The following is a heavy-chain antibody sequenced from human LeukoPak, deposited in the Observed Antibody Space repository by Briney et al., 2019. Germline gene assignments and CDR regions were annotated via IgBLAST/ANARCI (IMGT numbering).Heavy chain of an antibody. J-gene: IGHJ6*03. CDR3: ASRDYSISGDYYYYYMDV. CDR1: GGPISSNNW. CDR2: IYHSGST. D-gene: IGHD6-6*01. Sequence: KSSETLSLTCSVSGGPISSNNWWSWVRQPPGKGLEWIGEIYHSGSTNYNPSLKSRVTISVDKSKNQFSLKLSSVTAADTAVYYCASRDYSISGDYYYYYMDVWGKGTTVTVSS. V-gene: IGHV4-4*02.